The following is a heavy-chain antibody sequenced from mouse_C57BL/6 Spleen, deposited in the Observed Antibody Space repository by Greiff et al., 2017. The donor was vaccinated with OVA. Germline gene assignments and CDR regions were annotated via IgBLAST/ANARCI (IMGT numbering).Heavy chain of an antibody. CDR1: GYTFTSYW. D-gene: IGHD2-4*01. J-gene: IGHJ3*01. Sequence: QVQLQQPGTELVKPGASVKLSCKASGYTFTSYWMHWVKQRPGQGLEWIGNINPSNGGTNYNEKFKSKATLTVDKSSSTAYMQLSSLTSEDSAVYYGARRGGVYYDYDEWFAYWGQGTLVTVSA. CDR2: INPSNGGT. CDR3: ARRGGVYYDYDEWFAY. V-gene: IGHV1-53*01.